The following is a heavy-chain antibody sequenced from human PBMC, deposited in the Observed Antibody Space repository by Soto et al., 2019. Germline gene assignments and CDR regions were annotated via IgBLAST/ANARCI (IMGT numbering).Heavy chain of an antibody. J-gene: IGHJ6*02. CDR1: GGTFSSYA. CDR2: IIPIFGTA. V-gene: IGHV1-69*13. D-gene: IGHD2-2*01. Sequence: SVKVSCKASGGTFSSYAISWVRQAPGQGLEWMGGIIPIFGTANYAQKFQGRVTITADESTSTAYMELSSLRSEDTAVYYCARGGAVVVPAASYYYGMDVWGQGTTVTVSS. CDR3: ARGGAVVVPAASYYYGMDV.